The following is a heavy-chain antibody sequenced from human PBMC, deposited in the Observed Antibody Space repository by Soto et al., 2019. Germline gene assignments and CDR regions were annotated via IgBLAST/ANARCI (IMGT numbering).Heavy chain of an antibody. CDR3: ARDPNIVVVPAAIYYYYGMDV. V-gene: IGHV3-7*04. D-gene: IGHD2-2*01. J-gene: IGHJ6*02. CDR1: GFTFSSYW. CDR2: IKQDGSEK. Sequence: GGSLRLSCAASGFTFSSYWMSWVRQAPGKGLEWVANIKQDGSEKYYVDSVKGRFTISRDNAKNSLYLQMNSLRAEDTAVYYCARDPNIVVVPAAIYYYYGMDVWGQGT.